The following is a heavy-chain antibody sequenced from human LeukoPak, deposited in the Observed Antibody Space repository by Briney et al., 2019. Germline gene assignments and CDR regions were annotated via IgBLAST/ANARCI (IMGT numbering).Heavy chain of an antibody. J-gene: IGHJ4*02. D-gene: IGHD6-19*01. CDR2: ISSSSSYI. CDR1: GFTFSSYS. Sequence: GGSLRLSCAASGFTFSSYSMNWVRQAPGKGLEWVSPISSSSSYIYYADSVKGRFTISRDNAKNSLYLQMNSLRAEDTAVYYCAMTPASGVFDYWGQGTLVTVSS. CDR3: AMTPASGVFDY. V-gene: IGHV3-21*01.